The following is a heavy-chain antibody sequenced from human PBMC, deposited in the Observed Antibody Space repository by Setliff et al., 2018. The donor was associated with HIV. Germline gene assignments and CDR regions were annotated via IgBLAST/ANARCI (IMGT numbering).Heavy chain of an antibody. Sequence: PSETLSLTCTVSGDSISGYYWSWIRQPAGKGLEWIGRIYASGSTNYNPSLKSRVTMSVDTSKNQFSLKLSSVTAADTAVYYCARDRGIAAALNYWGQGTLVTVSS. CDR1: GDSISGYY. J-gene: IGHJ4*02. V-gene: IGHV4-4*07. CDR3: ARDRGIAAALNY. D-gene: IGHD6-13*01. CDR2: IYASGST.